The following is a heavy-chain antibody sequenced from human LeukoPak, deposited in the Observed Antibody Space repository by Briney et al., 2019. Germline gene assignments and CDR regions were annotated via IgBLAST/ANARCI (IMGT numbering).Heavy chain of an antibody. Sequence: PGGSLRLSCAASGFTFSSYAISWVRQAPGQGLEWMGGIIPIFGTANYAQKFQGRVTITTDESTSTAYMELSSLRSEDTAVYYCASVGSGNDDSTPAFDIWGQGTMVTVSS. J-gene: IGHJ3*02. V-gene: IGHV1-69*05. D-gene: IGHD1-1*01. CDR2: IIPIFGTA. CDR1: GFTFSSYA. CDR3: ASVGSGNDDSTPAFDI.